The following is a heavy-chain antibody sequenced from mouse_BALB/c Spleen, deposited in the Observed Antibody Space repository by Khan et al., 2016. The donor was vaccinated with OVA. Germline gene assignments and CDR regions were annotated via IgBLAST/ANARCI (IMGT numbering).Heavy chain of an antibody. CDR3: ARQPYYHYYIMDY. J-gene: IGHJ4*01. Sequence: QVQLQQSGPGLVAPSQSLSITCTISGFSLTNYGIHWVRQPPGKGLEWLVVIWSDGSTTYNSDLKSGLSISKDNSKSQVFLKMNSLQTDDTAMYYCARQPYYHYYIMDYWGQGTSVTVSS. CDR1: GFSLTNYG. V-gene: IGHV2-6-1*01. D-gene: IGHD2-10*01. CDR2: IWSDGST.